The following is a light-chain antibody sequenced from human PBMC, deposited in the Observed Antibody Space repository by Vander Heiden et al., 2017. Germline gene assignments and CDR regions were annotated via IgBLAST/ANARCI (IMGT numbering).Light chain of an antibody. Sequence: DIVMTHSPDSLAASLGERATINCKSSQSVLYSSNNKNYLAWYQQKPGQPPKLLIYWASTRESGVPDRFSGSGSGTDFTLTISSLQAEDVAVYYCQQYYSTPLLTFGGGTKVEIK. CDR2: WAS. CDR3: QQYYSTPLLT. J-gene: IGKJ4*01. CDR1: QSVLYSSNNKNY. V-gene: IGKV4-1*01.